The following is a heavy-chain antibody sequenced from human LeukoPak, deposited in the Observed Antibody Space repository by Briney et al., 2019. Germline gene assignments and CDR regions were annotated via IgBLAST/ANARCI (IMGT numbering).Heavy chain of an antibody. Sequence: RGSLRLSCVATGFTFSSYAMHWVGQAPGKGLEWVAGTSYNGNNKFYADSVKGRFSISRDNSKNTLYLQMDSLRAEDTAVYYCAKGDNYYDSSGYYHVRALFDYWGQGALDPVSS. D-gene: IGHD3-22*01. CDR1: GFTFSSYA. CDR2: TSYNGNNK. CDR3: AKGDNYYDSSGYYHVRALFDY. V-gene: IGHV3-30*04. J-gene: IGHJ4*02.